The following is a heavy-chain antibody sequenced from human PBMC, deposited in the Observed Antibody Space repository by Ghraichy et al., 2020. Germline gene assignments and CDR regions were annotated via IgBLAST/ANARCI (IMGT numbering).Heavy chain of an antibody. D-gene: IGHD6-13*01. CDR1: GDSVSSNSAT. J-gene: IGHJ6*02. CDR3: ARELPGYTSSWHSNNYYYGMDV. Sequence: SETLSLTCVISGDSVSSNSATWNWIRQSPSRGLEWLGRTYYRSKWYNDYAVSVKSRISISPDTSKNQFSLQLNSVTPEDTAVYYCARELPGYTSSWHSNNYYYGMDVWGQGTTVTVSS. CDR2: TYYRSKWYN. V-gene: IGHV6-1*01.